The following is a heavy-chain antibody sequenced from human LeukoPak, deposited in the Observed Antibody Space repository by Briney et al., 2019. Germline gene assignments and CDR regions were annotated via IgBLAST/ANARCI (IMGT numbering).Heavy chain of an antibody. J-gene: IGHJ4*02. V-gene: IGHV4-59*11. Sequence: PSETLSLTCTVAGGSISGHYWSWIRQFPGTGLEWIGYIYDSGSTNYNPSLRSRVTISVDTPKKQFSLKLTSVTAADTAVYYCARRYGTSGWIDYWGQGTLVTVSS. D-gene: IGHD3-22*01. CDR2: IYDSGST. CDR3: ARRYGTSGWIDY. CDR1: GGSISGHY.